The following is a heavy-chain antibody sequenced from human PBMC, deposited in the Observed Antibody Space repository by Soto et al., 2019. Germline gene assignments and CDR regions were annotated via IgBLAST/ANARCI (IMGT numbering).Heavy chain of an antibody. D-gene: IGHD3-10*01. Sequence: QLQLQESGPGLVKPSETLSLTCTVSGGSISSSSYYWGWIRQPPGKGLEWIGSIYYSGSTYYNPSLKSRVTISVDTSKNQFSLKLSSVTAADTAVYYCASHGLLWFGELPPSESLDYWGQGTLVTVSS. CDR3: ASHGLLWFGELPPSESLDY. J-gene: IGHJ4*02. V-gene: IGHV4-39*01. CDR1: GGSISSSSYY. CDR2: IYYSGST.